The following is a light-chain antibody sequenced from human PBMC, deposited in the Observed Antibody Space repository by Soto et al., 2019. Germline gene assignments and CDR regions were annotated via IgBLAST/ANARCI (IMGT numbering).Light chain of an antibody. CDR3: ETWYSNTHKV. V-gene: IGLV4-60*02. J-gene: IGLJ3*02. CDR2: LDRSGSY. CDR1: SGHSTYI. Sequence: QSVLTQSSSASASLGSSVKLTCILSSGHSTYIIAWHQQQPGKAPRFLMTLDRSGSYNRGSGVPDRVSGSSSGADRYLTISNLQFEDEGDYYCETWYSNTHKVFGGGTKDTVL.